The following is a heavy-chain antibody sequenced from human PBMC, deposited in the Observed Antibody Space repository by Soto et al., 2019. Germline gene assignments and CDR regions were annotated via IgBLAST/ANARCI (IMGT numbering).Heavy chain of an antibody. Sequence: QVQLVQSGAEVKKPGASVKVSCKASGYFFSGYHLHWVRQAPGQGLEWMGWMNSNSGSTKFAQKLQGRVTMTRDTANSTAYTELGRLRSDDTAFYYCARGDVPVAADYGMDVWGQGTTVTVSS. J-gene: IGHJ6*01. V-gene: IGHV1-2*02. CDR3: ARGDVPVAADYGMDV. CDR2: MNSNSGST. CDR1: GYFFSGYH. D-gene: IGHD6-19*01.